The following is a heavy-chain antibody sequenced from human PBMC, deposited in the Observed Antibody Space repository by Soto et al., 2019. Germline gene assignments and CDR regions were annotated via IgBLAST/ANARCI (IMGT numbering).Heavy chain of an antibody. CDR3: ARDPPSSSSPGVGAFDI. J-gene: IGHJ3*02. V-gene: IGHV4-4*02. D-gene: IGHD6-13*01. CDR1: GGSISSSNW. Sequence: PSETLSLTCAVSGGSISSSNWWSWVRQPPGQGLEWIGQIYHSGSTNYNPSLKSRVTISVDKSKNHFSLELSSVTAADTAVYYCARDPPSSSSPGVGAFDIWGQGTMVTVSS. CDR2: IYHSGST.